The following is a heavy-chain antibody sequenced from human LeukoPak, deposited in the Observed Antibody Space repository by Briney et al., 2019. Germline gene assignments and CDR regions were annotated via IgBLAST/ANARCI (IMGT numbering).Heavy chain of an antibody. J-gene: IGHJ4*02. CDR3: ATDSSGYYSPFDY. CDR2: INSDRSST. D-gene: IGHD3-22*01. CDR1: GFTFSSYW. Sequence: GGSLRLSCAASGFTFSSYWMHWVRQAPGKGLVWVSRINSDRSSTSYADSVKGRFTISRDNSKNTLYLQMNSLRAEDTAVYYCATDSSGYYSPFDYWGQGTLVTVSS. V-gene: IGHV3-74*01.